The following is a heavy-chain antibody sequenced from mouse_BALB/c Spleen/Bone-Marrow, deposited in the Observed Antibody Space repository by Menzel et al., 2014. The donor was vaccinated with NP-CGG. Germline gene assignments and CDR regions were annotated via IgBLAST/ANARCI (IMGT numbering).Heavy chain of an antibody. CDR2: INSGGTYI. V-gene: IGHV5-9-3*01. J-gene: IGHJ1*01. CDR1: GFTFSTYA. CDR3: ARPRMITTSFDV. Sequence: EVKVEESGGGLVKPGGSLKLSCAASGFTFSTYAMSWVRQTPEKRLEWVATINSGGTYIYYADSVKGRFTISRDNAKNTLYLQMSSPRSEDTAMFYCARPRMITTSFDVWGAGTTVTVSS. D-gene: IGHD2-4*01.